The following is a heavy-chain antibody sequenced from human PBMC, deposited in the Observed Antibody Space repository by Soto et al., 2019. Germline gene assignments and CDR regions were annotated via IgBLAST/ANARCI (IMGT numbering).Heavy chain of an antibody. CDR3: ARLEHSGFPESLQ. J-gene: IGHJ1*01. V-gene: IGHV4-38-2*01. D-gene: IGHD5-12*01. CDR1: GYSINSGYF. CDR2: ISYHGST. Sequence: SETLSLTCDVSGYSINSGYFWGWVRQPPGKGLEWIGSISYHGSTHYNPSLESRVTILRDTPKNQFSLSLSFVTAADTAVYYCARLEHSGFPESLQWGQGXLVTVYS.